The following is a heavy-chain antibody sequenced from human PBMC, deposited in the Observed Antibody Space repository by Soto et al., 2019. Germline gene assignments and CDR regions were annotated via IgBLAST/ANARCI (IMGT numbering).Heavy chain of an antibody. J-gene: IGHJ4*02. CDR2: IYWDDDK. Sequence: QITLNESGPTVVRPTETLTLTCRFSGFSLTTSGVGVGWIRQSPGKAPEWLALIYWDDDKRYSASLKSRLTITKDTSKNQVVLTVSDLDPTYTATYYCAHRVLRTVFGLVTTTAIYSDFWGQGTPVAVSS. CDR1: GFSLTTSGVG. CDR3: AHRVLRTVFGLVTTTAIYSDF. V-gene: IGHV2-5*02. D-gene: IGHD3-3*01.